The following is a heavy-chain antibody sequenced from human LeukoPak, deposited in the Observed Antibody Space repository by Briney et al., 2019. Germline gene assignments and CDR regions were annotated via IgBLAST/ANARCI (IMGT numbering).Heavy chain of an antibody. J-gene: IGHJ6*03. CDR3: ARDRRSSYYYYMDV. CDR2: ISSSSSYI. D-gene: IGHD3-10*01. Sequence: GGSLRLSCAASGFTFSSYSMNWVRQAPGKGLEWVSSISSSSSYIYYADSVKGRFTISRDNAKNSLYLQMNSLRAEDTAVYYCARDRRSSYYYYMDVWGKGTTVTVSS. CDR1: GFTFSSYS. V-gene: IGHV3-21*01.